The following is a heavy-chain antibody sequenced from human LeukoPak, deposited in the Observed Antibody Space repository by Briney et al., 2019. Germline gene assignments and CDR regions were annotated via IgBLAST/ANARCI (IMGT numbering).Heavy chain of an antibody. J-gene: IGHJ3*02. Sequence: GGSLRLSCAASGFTFSSYSMNWVRQAPGKGLEWVSYISSSSSYIYYADSVKGRFTISRDNAKNSLYLQMNSLRAEDTAVYYCARDPIAGAFDIWGQGTIVTVSS. CDR3: ARDPIAGAFDI. D-gene: IGHD2-21*01. CDR1: GFTFSSYS. CDR2: ISSSSSYI. V-gene: IGHV3-21*01.